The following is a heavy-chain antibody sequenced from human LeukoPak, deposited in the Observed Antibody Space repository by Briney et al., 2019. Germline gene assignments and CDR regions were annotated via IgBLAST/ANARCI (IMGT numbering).Heavy chain of an antibody. D-gene: IGHD3-3*01. J-gene: IGHJ6*03. V-gene: IGHV4-59*01. CDR3: ARAVPYYDFWSGYPDHYYYYYMDV. Sequence: SETLSLTCTVSGGSISSYYWSWIRQPPGKGLEWIGYIYYSGSTNYNPSLKSRVTISVDTSKNQFSLKLSSVSAADTVVYYCARAVPYYDFWSGYPDHYYYYYMDVWGKGTTVTVSS. CDR1: GGSISSYY. CDR2: IYYSGST.